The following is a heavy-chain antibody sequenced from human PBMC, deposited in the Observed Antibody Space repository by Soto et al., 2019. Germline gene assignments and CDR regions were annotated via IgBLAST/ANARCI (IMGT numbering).Heavy chain of an antibody. CDR3: AKPYAEPQGYCSSTSCYPFRFDP. Sequence: GGSLRLSCAASGFTFSSYAMSWVRQAPGKGLEWVSAISGSGGSTYYADSVKGRFTISRDNSKNTLYLQMNSLRAEDTAVYYCAKPYAEPQGYCSSTSCYPFRFDPWGQGTLVTVSS. CDR1: GFTFSSYA. CDR2: ISGSGGST. D-gene: IGHD2-2*01. V-gene: IGHV3-23*01. J-gene: IGHJ5*02.